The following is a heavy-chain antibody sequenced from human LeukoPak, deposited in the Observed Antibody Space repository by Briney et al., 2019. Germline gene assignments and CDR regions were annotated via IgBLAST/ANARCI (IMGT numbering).Heavy chain of an antibody. CDR3: ATKQWLAPPPDS. D-gene: IGHD6-19*01. Sequence: GGSLRLSCTASGFTFSKYWMLWVRQAPGKGLERVSRINTDGTVTTYADSVKGRFTVSRDNADNTMFLQMNSVRDEDTAVYYCATKQWLAPPPDSWGQGTPVTVSS. CDR1: GFTFSKYW. CDR2: INTDGTVT. V-gene: IGHV3-74*01. J-gene: IGHJ4*02.